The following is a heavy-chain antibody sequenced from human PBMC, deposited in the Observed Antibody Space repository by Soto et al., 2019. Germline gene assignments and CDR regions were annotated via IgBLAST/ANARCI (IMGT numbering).Heavy chain of an antibody. CDR3: ARVNWNLGYYGMDV. V-gene: IGHV6-1*01. D-gene: IGHD1-7*01. CDR2: TNYRSKWYN. J-gene: IGHJ6*02. CDR1: GDSVSRNSAA. Sequence: PSQTLSPTCAISGDSVSRNSAAWNWIRQSPSRGLEWRGRTNYRSKWYNDYAVSVKSRITINPDTSKNQFSLQLNSVTPEDTAVYYCARVNWNLGYYGMDVWGQGTTVTVSS.